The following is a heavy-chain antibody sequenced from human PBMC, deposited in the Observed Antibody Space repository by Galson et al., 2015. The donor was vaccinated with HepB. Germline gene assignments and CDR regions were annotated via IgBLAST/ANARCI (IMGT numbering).Heavy chain of an antibody. J-gene: IGHJ5*02. V-gene: IGHV1-69*13. CDR2: SIPFFGTS. CDR3: ARDNGDYGGPNYYDP. CDR1: GYRFIEYG. Sequence: SVKVSCKASGYRFIEYGVNWVRQAPGQGLEWMGTSIPFFGTSNYAQRFQGRVAMTADESTTTVYMELSSLRSDDTAVYYCARDNGDYGGPNYYDPWGQGTLVPVSS. D-gene: IGHD4-17*01.